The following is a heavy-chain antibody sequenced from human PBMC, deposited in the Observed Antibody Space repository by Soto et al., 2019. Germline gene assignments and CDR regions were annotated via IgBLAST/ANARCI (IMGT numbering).Heavy chain of an antibody. J-gene: IGHJ6*01. D-gene: IGHD4-4*01. Sequence: EVQMLESGGGLVQPGGSLRLSCAASGFTFAVYAMTWVRQAPGKGLECVSVISGSGGSTFYVDSVNGRFTISRDNSKNTLYLQMNSLRAEDTAVYYCAKVRYSNYEYYFYAMDVW. V-gene: IGHV3-23*01. CDR3: AKVRYSNYEYYFYAMDV. CDR2: ISGSGGST. CDR1: GFTFAVYA.